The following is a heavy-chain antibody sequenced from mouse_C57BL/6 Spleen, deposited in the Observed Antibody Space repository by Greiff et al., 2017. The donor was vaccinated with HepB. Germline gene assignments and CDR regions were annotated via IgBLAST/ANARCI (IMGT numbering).Heavy chain of an antibody. CDR1: GYTFTDHT. D-gene: IGHD1-1*01. Sequence: VQLQESDAELVKPGASVKISCKVSGYTFTDHTIHWMKQRPEQGLEWIGYIYPRDGSTKYNEKFKGKATLTADKSSSTAYMQLNSLTSEDSAVYFFAREWYYYGSSPFTYWGQGTLVTVSA. V-gene: IGHV1-78*01. CDR2: IYPRDGST. CDR3: AREWYYYGSSPFTY. J-gene: IGHJ3*01.